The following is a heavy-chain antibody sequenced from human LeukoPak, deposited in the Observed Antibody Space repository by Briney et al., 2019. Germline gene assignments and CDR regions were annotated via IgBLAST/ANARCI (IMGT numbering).Heavy chain of an antibody. CDR1: GGTFSSYA. CDR3: ASAQSPYYYDSSGYDY. V-gene: IGHV1-69*05. J-gene: IGHJ4*02. CDR2: IIPIFGTA. D-gene: IGHD3-22*01. Sequence: GSSVKVSCKASGGTFSSYAISWVRQAPGQGLEWMGGIIPIFGTANYAQKFQGRVTITTDESTSTAYMELSSLRAEDTAVYYCASAQSPYYYDSSGYDYWGQGTLVTVSS.